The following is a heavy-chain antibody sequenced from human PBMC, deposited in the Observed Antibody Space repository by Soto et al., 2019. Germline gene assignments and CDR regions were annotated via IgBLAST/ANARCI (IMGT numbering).Heavy chain of an antibody. CDR1: GFTFSGSA. Sequence: EVQLVESGGGLVQPGGSLKLSCAVSGFTFSGSAMHWVRQASGKGLEWVGRIRSKSNSYATAYAASVKGRFTISRDDSKNTAYLQMNTLKTEDTAVYSCPRGYGDSVRDYWGQGTLVTVSS. CDR2: IRSKSNSYAT. D-gene: IGHD4-17*01. J-gene: IGHJ4*02. CDR3: PRGYGDSVRDY. V-gene: IGHV3-73*01.